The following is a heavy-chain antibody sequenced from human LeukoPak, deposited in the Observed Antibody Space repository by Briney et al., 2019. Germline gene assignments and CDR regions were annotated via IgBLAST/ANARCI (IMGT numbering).Heavy chain of an antibody. CDR3: GRDQSSGSGSYQDH. Sequence: ASVKVSCKASVYSFTNFGFSWLRQAPGQGLEWVGWISAYTGKTHYAQKFQGRVTMTTDTSTSTAHMDLRGLSTDDTAVYYCGRDQSSGSGSYQDHWGQGTLVTVSS. CDR2: ISAYTGKT. V-gene: IGHV1-18*01. CDR1: VYSFTNFG. D-gene: IGHD3-10*01. J-gene: IGHJ4*02.